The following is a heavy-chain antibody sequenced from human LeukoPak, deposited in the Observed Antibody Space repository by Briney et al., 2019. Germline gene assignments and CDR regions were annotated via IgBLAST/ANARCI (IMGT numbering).Heavy chain of an antibody. CDR2: ITHSGTT. V-gene: IGHV4-34*01. Sequence: SETLSLTCAVSGGSISGYYWSLIRQSPEKGLEWLGEITHSGTTNYNPSLKSRVTISVDTSKNQFSLKLSSVTAADTAVYYCARYCSGVTCYFRAVGNWGQGTLVTVSS. CDR1: GGSISGYY. J-gene: IGHJ4*02. CDR3: ARYCSGVTCYFRAVGN. D-gene: IGHD2-15*01.